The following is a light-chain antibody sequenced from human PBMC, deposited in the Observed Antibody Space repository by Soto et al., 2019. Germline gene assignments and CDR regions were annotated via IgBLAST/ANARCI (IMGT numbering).Light chain of an antibody. CDR1: QSISSW. J-gene: IGKJ1*01. CDR3: QQYYTYPWT. CDR2: KAS. Sequence: DIQMTLAPSTLSASVGDRVTITCRASQSISSWLAWYQQRPGKAPKLLIYKASNLESGVPSRFSGSGSGTELTLTISSLHPDDFATYYCQQYYTYPWTFGPGTKV. V-gene: IGKV1-5*03.